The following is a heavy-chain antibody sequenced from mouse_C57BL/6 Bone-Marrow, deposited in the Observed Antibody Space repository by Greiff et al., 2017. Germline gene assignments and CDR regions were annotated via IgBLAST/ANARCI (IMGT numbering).Heavy chain of an antibody. CDR1: GFTFSSYT. D-gene: IGHD2-5*01. CDR3: ARLSNPYFDY. Sequence: EVKLMESGGGLVKPGGSLKLSCAASGFTFSSYTMSWVRQTPEKRLEWVATISGCGGNTYYPDSVKGRFTISRDNAKNTLYLQMSSLRSEDTALYYCARLSNPYFDYWGQGTTLTVSS. CDR2: ISGCGGNT. V-gene: IGHV5-9*01. J-gene: IGHJ2*01.